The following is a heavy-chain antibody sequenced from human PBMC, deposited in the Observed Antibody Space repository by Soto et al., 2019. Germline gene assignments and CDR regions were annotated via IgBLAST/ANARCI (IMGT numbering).Heavy chain of an antibody. Sequence: GESLKISCKGSGYSFTSYWIGWVRQMPGKGLEWMGIIYPGDSDTRYSPSFQGQVTISADMSISTAHLPWSILKASHTAMYFCARQTGRYDFWSGYYTDDAFDIWGQGTMVTVSS. CDR2: IYPGDSDT. CDR3: ARQTGRYDFWSGYYTDDAFDI. D-gene: IGHD3-3*01. V-gene: IGHV5-51*01. J-gene: IGHJ3*02. CDR1: GYSFTSYW.